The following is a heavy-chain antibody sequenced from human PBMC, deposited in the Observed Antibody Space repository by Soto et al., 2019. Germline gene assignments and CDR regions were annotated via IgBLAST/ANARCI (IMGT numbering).Heavy chain of an antibody. J-gene: IGHJ4*01. D-gene: IGHD2-2*01. CDR3: ARRIRPLYQPLGSPVDF. CDR1: GFTLGRYA. Sequence: GGSLRLSCAASGFTLGRYAMHWVRQAPGKGLEWVAVISYDGTNKFFADSVKGRFTISSDNSKNTLYLEMDGLRPDDTALYYCARRIRPLYQPLGSPVDFWGQGTLVTGSS. V-gene: IGHV3-30-3*01. CDR2: ISYDGTNK.